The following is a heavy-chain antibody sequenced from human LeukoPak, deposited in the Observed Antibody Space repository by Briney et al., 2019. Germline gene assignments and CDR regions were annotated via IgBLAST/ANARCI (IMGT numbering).Heavy chain of an antibody. CDR2: ISAYNGNT. Sequence: ASVKVSCKASGYTFTSYGISWVRQAPGQGLEWMGWISAYNGNTNYAQKLQGRVTMTTDTSTSTAYMELRSLRSDDTAAYYCARDISDSSSWYVIYYYYGMDVWGQGTTVTVSS. CDR3: ARDISDSSSWYVIYYYYGMDV. V-gene: IGHV1-18*01. D-gene: IGHD6-13*01. J-gene: IGHJ6*02. CDR1: GYTFTSYG.